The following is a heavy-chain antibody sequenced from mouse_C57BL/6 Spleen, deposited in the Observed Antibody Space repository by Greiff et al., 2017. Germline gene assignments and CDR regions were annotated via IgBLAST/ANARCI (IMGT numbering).Heavy chain of an antibody. CDR2: IYPGNGDT. CDR3: ARQADYYGNFDY. V-gene: IGHV1-12*01. D-gene: IGHD1-1*02. CDR1: GYTFTSYH. J-gene: IGHJ2*01. Sequence: QVQLLPSGAELVRPGASVTLSCTASGYTFTSYHMHWVEQTPRQGLAWIGAIYPGNGDTSYNQKFKGQATLTVDKSSSTAYMQLSSLTSEDTAVYVCARQADYYGNFDYWGQGTTLTVSS.